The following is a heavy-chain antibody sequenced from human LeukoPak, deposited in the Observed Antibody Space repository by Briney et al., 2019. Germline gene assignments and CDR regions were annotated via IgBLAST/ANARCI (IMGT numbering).Heavy chain of an antibody. CDR1: GFTFSSYW. D-gene: IGHD2-2*01. V-gene: IGHV3-7*01. J-gene: IGHJ4*02. Sequence: GGSLRLSCAASGFTFSSYWMSWVRQALGKGLEWVANIKQDGSEKYYVDSVKGRFTISRDNAKNSLYLQMNSLRAEDAAVYHCATGRSCTTCYLPDYWGQGTLVTVSS. CDR2: IKQDGSEK. CDR3: ATGRSCTTCYLPDY.